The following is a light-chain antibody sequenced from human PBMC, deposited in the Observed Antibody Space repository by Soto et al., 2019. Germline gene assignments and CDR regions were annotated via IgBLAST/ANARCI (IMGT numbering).Light chain of an antibody. CDR3: QHYNTWPLT. J-gene: IGKJ4*01. V-gene: IGKV3-15*01. Sequence: VVMTHSPATLSVSPWERATLSCRASQSVRSNLAWYQQVPGQVPRLLIYDTSTRAAGIPARFSGSGSDTEFALTISSLQSEDFAVYYCQHYNTWPLTFGRGTTVDIK. CDR1: QSVRSN. CDR2: DTS.